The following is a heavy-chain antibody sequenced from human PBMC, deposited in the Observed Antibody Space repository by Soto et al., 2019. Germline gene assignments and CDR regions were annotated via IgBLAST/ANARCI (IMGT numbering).Heavy chain of an antibody. J-gene: IGHJ5*02. CDR2: VYATGTT. CDR3: VRDGSKSLRNWLDP. CDR1: GGSISKFY. Sequence: SETLSLTCNVSGGSISKFYWAWIRKTAGNGLEWMGRVYATGTTDYNPSLRSRVAMSVDISKKTFSLRLRSVTGADSGVYYCVRDGSKSLRNWLDPWGQGILVTVSS. V-gene: IGHV4-4*07.